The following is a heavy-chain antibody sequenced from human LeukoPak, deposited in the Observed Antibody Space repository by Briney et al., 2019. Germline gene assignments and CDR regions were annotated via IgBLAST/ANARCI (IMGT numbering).Heavy chain of an antibody. CDR1: GYTFTGYY. CDR3: ARDPLGCSSTSCYGDDYYYGMNV. V-gene: IGHV1-2*06. Sequence: ASVKVSCTASGYTFTGYYMHWVRQAPGQGLEWMGRINPNSGGTSYAQKFQGRVTMTRDTSISTAYMELSRLRSDDTAVYYCARDPLGCSSTSCYGDDYYYGMNVWGQGTTVTVSS. D-gene: IGHD2-2*01. CDR2: INPNSGGT. J-gene: IGHJ6*02.